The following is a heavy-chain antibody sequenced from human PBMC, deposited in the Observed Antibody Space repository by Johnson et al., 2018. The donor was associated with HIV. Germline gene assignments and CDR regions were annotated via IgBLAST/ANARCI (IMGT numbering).Heavy chain of an antibody. CDR1: GFMFRSFW. V-gene: IGHV3-7*03. Sequence: VQLVESGGGLVRPGGSLRLSCAASGFMFRSFWMTWVRQAPGMGLEWVANIKQDGSEKYYVDSVKGRFTISRDNAKNSLYLQMNSLRAEDTAVYYCARELWVEVAGTGDDCFDMWGQGTMVTVSS. D-gene: IGHD6-19*01. CDR3: ARELWVEVAGTGDDCFDM. J-gene: IGHJ3*02. CDR2: IKQDGSEK.